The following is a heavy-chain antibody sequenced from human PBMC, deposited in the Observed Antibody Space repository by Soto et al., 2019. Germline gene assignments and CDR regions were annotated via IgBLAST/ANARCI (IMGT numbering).Heavy chain of an antibody. CDR3: ARPLAIFGVVTFYGMDV. CDR2: ISYDGSNK. Sequence: GGSLRLSCAASGFTFSSYAMHWVRQAPGKGLEWVAVISYDGSNKYYADSVKGRFTISRDNSKNTLYLQMNSLRAEDTAVYYCARPLAIFGVVTFYGMDVWGQGTTVTVS. J-gene: IGHJ6*02. V-gene: IGHV3-30-3*01. CDR1: GFTFSSYA. D-gene: IGHD3-3*01.